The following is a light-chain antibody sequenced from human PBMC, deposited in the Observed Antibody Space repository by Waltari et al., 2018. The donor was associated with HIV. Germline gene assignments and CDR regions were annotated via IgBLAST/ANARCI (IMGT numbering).Light chain of an antibody. Sequence: EIVMTQSPATLSVSPGERVTLSCRASQSLSNNLAWYQQKPGQAPRLLIYGASTRATGLPARFSGSGSGTEFTLTISSLQSEDFAVYYCQQYSNWPRTFGQGTKVEI. CDR3: QQYSNWPRT. CDR2: GAS. V-gene: IGKV3-15*01. J-gene: IGKJ1*01. CDR1: QSLSNN.